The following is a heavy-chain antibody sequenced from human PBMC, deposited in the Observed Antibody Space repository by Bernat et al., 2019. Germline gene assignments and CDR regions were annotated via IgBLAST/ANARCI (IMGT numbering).Heavy chain of an antibody. CDR2: IKQDGSER. D-gene: IGHD6-13*01. Sequence: EVQLVESGGGLVQPGGSLRLSCAASGFNFGGYWMTWVRQAPGKGLEWVANIKQDGSERFYVDSVKGRFTISRDNAKNSLYLQMNSLRAEDTAVYYCAKCIVAAGRSLYYHYGMDVWGQGTTVTVSS. J-gene: IGHJ6*02. CDR3: AKCIVAAGRSLYYHYGMDV. V-gene: IGHV3-7*02. CDR1: GFNFGGYW.